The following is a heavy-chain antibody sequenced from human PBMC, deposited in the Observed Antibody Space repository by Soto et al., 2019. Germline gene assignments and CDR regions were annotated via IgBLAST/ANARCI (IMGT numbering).Heavy chain of an antibody. J-gene: IGHJ6*02. V-gene: IGHV4-31*03. D-gene: IGHD1-1*01. CDR1: GASVNRNGYY. CDR3: ARDKAIGTTTPYGLDV. CDR2: IYYTGST. Sequence: QVLLQESGPGLVRPSETLSLTCTVSGASVNRNGYYWTWIRQFPGKGLEWVGYIYYTGSTNYNPSLKSRVSMSLEPSKNQFSLNLTSVTAADTAVYFCARDKAIGTTTPYGLDVWGQGTTVIVSS.